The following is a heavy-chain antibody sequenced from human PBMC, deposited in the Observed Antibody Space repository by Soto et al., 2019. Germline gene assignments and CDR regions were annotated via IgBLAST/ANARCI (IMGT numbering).Heavy chain of an antibody. J-gene: IGHJ4*02. Sequence: QVQLQQWGAGLLKPSETLSLNCAVNGGSLSGYYWSWIRQPPGKGLEWIGEVKDGGRTNYSPSLRGRATISSDPSNDQFSLRLNSVTAADSGVYHCARGHVGVVATHWDQGSLVTVSS. CDR2: VKDGGRT. CDR3: ARGHVGVVATH. V-gene: IGHV4-34*01. D-gene: IGHD5-12*01. CDR1: GGSLSGYY.